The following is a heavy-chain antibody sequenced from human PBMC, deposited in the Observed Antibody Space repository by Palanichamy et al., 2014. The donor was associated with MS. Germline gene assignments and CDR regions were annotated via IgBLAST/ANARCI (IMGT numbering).Heavy chain of an antibody. J-gene: IGHJ4*02. Sequence: QVQLVQSGAEVKKPGASVQVSCQASGYTFTNYDINWVRQASGQAPEWMGWMNPSTGNTGFAEIFQGRISITRNPSIDTAYLDLRSLKSEDTAVYYCARGGWDNWGQGTLVTVSS. V-gene: IGHV1-8*03. CDR2: MNPSTGNT. CDR3: ARGGWDN. CDR1: GYTFTNYD.